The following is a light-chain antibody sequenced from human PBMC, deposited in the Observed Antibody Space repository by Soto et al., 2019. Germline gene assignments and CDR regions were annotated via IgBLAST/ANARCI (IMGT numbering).Light chain of an antibody. Sequence: IVLTQSPGTLSLSPGERATLSCGASQSVTNNFLAWYQQKPGQAPRLLIYGASSRATGVPERFSGSGSGTDFTLTISRLEPGDFAVYYCQQYGTPLFTFGPGTKVDI. V-gene: IGKV3-20*01. CDR2: GAS. J-gene: IGKJ3*01. CDR1: QSVTNNF. CDR3: QQYGTPLFT.